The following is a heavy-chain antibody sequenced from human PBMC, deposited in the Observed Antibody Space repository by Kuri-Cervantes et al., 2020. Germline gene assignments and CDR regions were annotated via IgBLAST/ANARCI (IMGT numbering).Heavy chain of an antibody. CDR1: GGSISSYY. J-gene: IGHJ5*02. CDR3: ARAPPRGNWFDP. Sequence: GSLRLSCTVSGGSISSYYWSWIRQPPGKGLEWIGYIYYSGSTNYNPSLKSRVTISVDTSKNQFSLKLSSVTAADTAVYYCARAPPRGNWFDPWGQETLVTVSS. D-gene: IGHD3-10*01. V-gene: IGHV4-59*13. CDR2: IYYSGST.